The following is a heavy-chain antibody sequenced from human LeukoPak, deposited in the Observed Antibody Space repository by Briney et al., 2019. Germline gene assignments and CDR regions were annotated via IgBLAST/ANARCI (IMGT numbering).Heavy chain of an antibody. J-gene: IGHJ4*02. CDR3: ARIDRPPFDY. V-gene: IGHV5-51*01. CDR1: GYIFTSYW. D-gene: IGHD1-14*01. Sequence: GASLQISCKGSGYIFTSYWIGWVRQLPGKGLEWMGIIYPGDSDTRYSPSFQGQVTISADKSISTAYLQWSSLKASDTAMYYCARIDRPPFDYWGQGTLVTVSS. CDR2: IYPGDSDT.